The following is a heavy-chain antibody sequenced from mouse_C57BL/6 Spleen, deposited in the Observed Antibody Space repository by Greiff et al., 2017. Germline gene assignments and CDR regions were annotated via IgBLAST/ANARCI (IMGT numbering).Heavy chain of an antibody. J-gene: IGHJ3*01. Sequence: QVQLKESGPGLVQPSQSLSITCTVSGFSLTSYGVHWVRQSPGKGLEWLGVIWSGGSTDYNAAFISRLSISKDNSKSQVFFKMNRLQADDTAIYYCAIYYDYDGAYWGQGTLVTVSA. CDR1: GFSLTSYG. CDR2: IWSGGST. V-gene: IGHV2-2*01. CDR3: AIYYDYDGAY. D-gene: IGHD2-4*01.